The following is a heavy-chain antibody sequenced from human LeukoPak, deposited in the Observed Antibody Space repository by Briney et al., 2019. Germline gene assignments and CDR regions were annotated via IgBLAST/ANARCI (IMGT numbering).Heavy chain of an antibody. V-gene: IGHV3-21*01. D-gene: IGHD2-2*01. J-gene: IGHJ4*02. Sequence: GGSLRLPCAASGFIFSSYSMTWVRQAPGKGLEWVSSISSSSSYMYYADSLKGRFTISRDNAKNSLYLQMNSLRAEDTAVYYCASSTSRAGGPGGHSFDYWGQGTLVTVSS. CDR2: ISSSSSYM. CDR3: ASSTSRAGGPGGHSFDY. CDR1: GFIFSSYS.